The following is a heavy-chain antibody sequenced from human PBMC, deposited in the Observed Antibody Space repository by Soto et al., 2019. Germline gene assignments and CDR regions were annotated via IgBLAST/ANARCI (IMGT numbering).Heavy chain of an antibody. D-gene: IGHD3-3*01. V-gene: IGHV3-48*01. J-gene: IGHJ6*04. CDR3: VFDFWLVPTV. Sequence: VQLVESGGGLVQPGGSLKLSCAASGFTFSTHSMNWVRQAPGRGLEWVSYIHSSSSWEVYADSVRGRFTVSRDNATNSLYLQMSSLRAEDTAVYYCVFDFWLVPTVWGKGTTVTVSS. CDR2: IHSSSSWE. CDR1: GFTFSTHS.